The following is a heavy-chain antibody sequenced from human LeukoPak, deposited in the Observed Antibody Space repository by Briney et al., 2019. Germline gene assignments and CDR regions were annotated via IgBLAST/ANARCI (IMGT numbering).Heavy chain of an antibody. V-gene: IGHV4-4*02. CDR1: GGSISSSNW. CDR2: IYHSGST. CDR3: ARGIEGRLGELSSGRYYFDY. D-gene: IGHD3-16*02. Sequence: SETLSLTCAVSGGSISSSNWWSWVRQPPGKGLEWIEEIYHSGSTNYNPSLKSRVTISVDKSKNQFSLKLSSVTAADTAVYYCARGIEGRLGELSSGRYYFDYWGQGTLVTVSS. J-gene: IGHJ4*02.